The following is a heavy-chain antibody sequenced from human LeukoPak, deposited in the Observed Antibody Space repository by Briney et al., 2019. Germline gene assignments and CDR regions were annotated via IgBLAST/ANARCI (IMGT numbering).Heavy chain of an antibody. CDR1: GFTFSNSA. D-gene: IGHD2-2*03. CDR2: ISASGDTT. CDR3: ARDPSFGGYCSH. V-gene: IGHV3-23*01. Sequence: PGGSLRLSCAASGFTFSNSAMTWVRQSPGKGLEWVSDISASGDTTHYADSVKGRFTISRDNSKHTLYLQMNSLRAEDTAVYYCARDPSFGGYCSHWGQGTLVTVSS. J-gene: IGHJ4*02.